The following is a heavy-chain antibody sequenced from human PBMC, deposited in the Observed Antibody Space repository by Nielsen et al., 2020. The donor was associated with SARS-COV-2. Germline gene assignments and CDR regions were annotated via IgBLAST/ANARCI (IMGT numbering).Heavy chain of an antibody. J-gene: IGHJ4*02. V-gene: IGHV3-30-3*01. CDR1: GFTFSSYA. CDR3: ARLIDARGYSYGYVSGGLDY. Sequence: GESLKISCAASGFTFSSYAMHWVRQAPGKGLEWVAVISYDGSNKYYADSVKGRFTISRDNSKNTLYLQMNSLRAEDTAVYYCARLIDARGYSYGYVSGGLDYWGQGTLVTVSS. D-gene: IGHD5-18*01. CDR2: ISYDGSNK.